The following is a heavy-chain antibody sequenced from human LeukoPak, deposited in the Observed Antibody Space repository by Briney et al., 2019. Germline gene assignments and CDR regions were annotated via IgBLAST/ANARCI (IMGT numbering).Heavy chain of an antibody. CDR3: ARDRRYGGNSVGSWFDP. D-gene: IGHD4-23*01. CDR1: GYTFTGYY. CDR2: INPNSGGT. J-gene: IGHJ5*02. Sequence: ASVKVSCKASGYTFTGYYMHWVRQAPGQGLEWMGWINPNSGGTNYAQKFQGRVTITADESTSTAYMELSSLRSEDTAVYYCARDRRYGGNSVGSWFDPWGQGTLVTVSS. V-gene: IGHV1-2*02.